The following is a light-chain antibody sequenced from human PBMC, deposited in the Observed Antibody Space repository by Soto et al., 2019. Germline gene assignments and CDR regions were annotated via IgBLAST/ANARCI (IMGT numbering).Light chain of an antibody. J-gene: IGKJ2*01. V-gene: IGKV1-33*01. CDR1: HDISNH. CDR3: QHFKNFPHT. Sequence: DIQMTQSPSSLSASVGDRVTITGQASHDISNHLNWYQHKPGKAPTVLIYDASSLETGVPSRFSGSGSGKNFIFTISSLQPEDIATYHCQHFKNFPHTFGQGTKLDIK. CDR2: DAS.